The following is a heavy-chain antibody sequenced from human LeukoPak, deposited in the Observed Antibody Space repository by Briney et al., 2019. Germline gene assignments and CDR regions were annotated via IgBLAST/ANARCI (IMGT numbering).Heavy chain of an antibody. CDR1: GGTFSNYA. CDR3: ARGDSAYDLFGHIDY. V-gene: IGHV1-69*13. Sequence: SVKVSCKASGGTFSNYAISWVRQAPGQGLEWMGGIIPIFGTANYAQKFQGRDTITADESTSTAYMELSSLRSEDTAVYYCARGDSAYDLFGHIDYWGQGTLVTVSS. CDR2: IIPIFGTA. J-gene: IGHJ4*02. D-gene: IGHD5-12*01.